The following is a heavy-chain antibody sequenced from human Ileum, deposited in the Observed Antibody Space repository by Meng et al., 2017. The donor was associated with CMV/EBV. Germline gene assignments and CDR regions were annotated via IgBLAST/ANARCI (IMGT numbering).Heavy chain of an antibody. CDR1: ADPFTGYH. J-gene: IGHJ4*02. CDR3: VRGNWVSDF. D-gene: IGHD7-27*01. CDR2: INYRGSI. Sequence: QVQLKQWGAEVLKPSETQTLPHTCSADPFTGYHWTWIRQPPGNGPEWIGEINYRGSIHYNPSLESRITISLDMSTNQLSLKLNSVTAADTAVYYCVRGNWVSDFWGQGTLVTVSS. V-gene: IGHV4-34*01.